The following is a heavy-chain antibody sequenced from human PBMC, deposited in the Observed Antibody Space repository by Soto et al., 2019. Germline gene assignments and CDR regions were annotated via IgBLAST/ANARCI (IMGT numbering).Heavy chain of an antibody. CDR1: GYTVTSYY. J-gene: IGHJ6*02. CDR3: SGGSYYRYYYGMDV. CDR2: INRSGGTI. V-gene: IGHV1-46*01. Sequence: SVKVSCKTSGYTVTSYYMHWVRQANGQGLEWIAFINRSGGTISYAQKVQGRFTISRDNAKNSLYLEMNSLRAEDTAVYYCSGGSYYRYYYGMDVWGQGTTVTVSS. D-gene: IGHD1-26*01.